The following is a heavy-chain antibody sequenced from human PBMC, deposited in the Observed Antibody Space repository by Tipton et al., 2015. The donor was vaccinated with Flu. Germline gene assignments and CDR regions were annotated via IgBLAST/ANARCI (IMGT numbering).Heavy chain of an antibody. J-gene: IGHJ3*01. V-gene: IGHV3-53*01. Sequence: VQLVQSGGGLIQPGGSLRLSCAASGFTVSSNYMSWVRQAPGKGLEWVSSISYNGKNIYYADAVKGRFTISRDDSKNTLALQMNSLRTEDTAIYYCAREPAPIGSPKSDAFAVWGQGTKVTVSS. CDR3: AREPAPIGSPKSDAFAV. D-gene: IGHD3-10*01. CDR1: GFTVSSNY. CDR2: ISYNGKNI.